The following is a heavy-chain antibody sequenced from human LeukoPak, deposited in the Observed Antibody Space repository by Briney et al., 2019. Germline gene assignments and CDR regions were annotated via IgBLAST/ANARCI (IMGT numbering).Heavy chain of an antibody. CDR2: IYTSGST. CDR3: ARDLSTYSSGWSEAFDI. Sequence: SETLSLTCTVSGGSISSGSYYWSWIRQPAGKGLEWIGRIYTSGSTNYNPSLKSRVTISVDTSKNQFSLKLSSETAADTAVYYCARDLSTYSSGWSEAFDIWGQGTMVTVSS. J-gene: IGHJ3*02. D-gene: IGHD6-19*01. CDR1: GGSISSGSYY. V-gene: IGHV4-61*02.